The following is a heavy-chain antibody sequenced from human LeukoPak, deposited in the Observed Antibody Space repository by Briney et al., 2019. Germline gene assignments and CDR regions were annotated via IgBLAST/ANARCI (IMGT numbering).Heavy chain of an antibody. CDR2: IIPIFGTA. Sequence: SVKVSCKASGGTFSSYAISWVRQAPGQGLEWMGGIIPIFGTANYAQKFQGRVTITADESTSTAYMELSSLRSEDTAAYYCARISHCSSTSCYTEGGDYWGQGTLVTVSS. J-gene: IGHJ4*02. D-gene: IGHD2-2*02. CDR1: GGTFSSYA. V-gene: IGHV1-69*13. CDR3: ARISHCSSTSCYTEGGDY.